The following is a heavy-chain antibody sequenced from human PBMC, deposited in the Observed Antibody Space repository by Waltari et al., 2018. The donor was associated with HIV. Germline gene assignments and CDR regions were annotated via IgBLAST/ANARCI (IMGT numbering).Heavy chain of an antibody. CDR2: ISSSRQL. V-gene: IGHV3-48*04. D-gene: IGHD4-17*01. J-gene: IGHJ6*02. Sequence: EVQLVESGGGLVQPGGSLRPSCAASGFTFSRYTMNWVRQGPGKGHEWLSYISSSRQLYYAEYVKGRFTISRDDAKNSLYLKMTTLRGEDTAVYYCAGRSHGDVPSYYSYVMDVWGQGTTVTVSS. CDR1: GFTFSRYT. CDR3: AGRSHGDVPSYYSYVMDV.